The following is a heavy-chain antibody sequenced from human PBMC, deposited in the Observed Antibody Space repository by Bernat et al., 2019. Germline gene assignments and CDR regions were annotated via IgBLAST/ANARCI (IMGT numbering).Heavy chain of an antibody. CDR1: GYTFTSYG. D-gene: IGHD5-24*01. Sequence: QVQLVQSGAEVKKPGASVKVSCKASGYTFTSYGIIWVRQAPGQGLEWMGWISAYNGNTNYAQKLQGRVTMTTDTSTSTAYMELRSLRSDDTAVYYCARERDGYKVRAWFDPWGQGTLVTVSS. V-gene: IGHV1-18*01. J-gene: IGHJ5*02. CDR3: ARERDGYKVRAWFDP. CDR2: ISAYNGNT.